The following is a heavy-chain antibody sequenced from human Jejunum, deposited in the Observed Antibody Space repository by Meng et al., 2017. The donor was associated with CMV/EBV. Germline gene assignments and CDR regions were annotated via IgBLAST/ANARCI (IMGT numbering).Heavy chain of an antibody. D-gene: IGHD2-15*01. CDR2: ISGSGGDK. CDR1: GFTFRNSA. V-gene: IGHV3-23*01. Sequence: SGFTFRNSAMRWVRQALGKGLEWVSSISGSGGDKFYADTVRGRFTISRDNSKNTVYLQMNGLGAEDTAVYYCTKGVSGPLYYFDHWGQGMLVTVSS. J-gene: IGHJ4*02. CDR3: TKGVSGPLYYFDH.